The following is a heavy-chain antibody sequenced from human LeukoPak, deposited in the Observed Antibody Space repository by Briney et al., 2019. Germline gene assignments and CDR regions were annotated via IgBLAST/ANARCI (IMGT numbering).Heavy chain of an antibody. CDR3: ARERCSSTTCYFDY. J-gene: IGHJ4*02. D-gene: IGHD2-2*01. CDR1: GGSISTYY. Sequence: SETLSLTCTVSGGSISTYYWSWIRQPPGKGLEWIGYIYYSGSTNYNPSLKSRVTISVDTSKNQFSLKLSSVTAADTAVYYCARERCSSTTCYFDYWGQGTLVTASS. CDR2: IYYSGST. V-gene: IGHV4-59*01.